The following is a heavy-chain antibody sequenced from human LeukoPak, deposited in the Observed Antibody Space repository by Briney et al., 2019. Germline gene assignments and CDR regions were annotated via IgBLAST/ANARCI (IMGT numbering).Heavy chain of an antibody. CDR1: GGSISSYY. D-gene: IGHD3-22*01. V-gene: IGHV4-4*07. CDR3: AVSGYYYDSSGRTRTRYYFDY. Sequence: PSETLSLTCTVSGGSISSYYWSWTRQPAGKGLEWIGRIYTSGSTNYNPSLKSRVTMSVDTSKNQFSLKLSSVTAADTAVYYCAVSGYYYDSSGRTRTRYYFDYWGQGTLVTVSS. J-gene: IGHJ4*02. CDR2: IYTSGST.